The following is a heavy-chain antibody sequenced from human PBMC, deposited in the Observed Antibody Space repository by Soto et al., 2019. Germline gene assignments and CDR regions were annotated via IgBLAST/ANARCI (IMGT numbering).Heavy chain of an antibody. CDR2: ISYDGSNQ. Sequence: QVQLVESGGGVAQPGRSLRLSCAASGFIFSTYGMHWVRQAPGKGLEWVAGISYDGSNQYDEDFVKGRFTISSDNSKNALYLQMSSMGVEDAAVYYGTKHWSGSPGAFDMWGRGTMVTVSS. V-gene: IGHV3-30*18. CDR3: TKHWSGSPGAFDM. CDR1: GFIFSTYG. D-gene: IGHD2-8*02. J-gene: IGHJ3*02.